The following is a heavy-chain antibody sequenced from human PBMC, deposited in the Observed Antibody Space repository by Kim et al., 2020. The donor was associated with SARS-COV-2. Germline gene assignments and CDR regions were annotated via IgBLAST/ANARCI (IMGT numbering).Heavy chain of an antibody. Sequence: YAAPVKGRFTISRDDSKNTLYLQMNSLKTEDTAVYYCTTEGPEPSLYFDYWGQGTLVTVSS. V-gene: IGHV3-15*01. CDR3: TTEGPEPSLYFDY. J-gene: IGHJ4*02. D-gene: IGHD2-2*01.